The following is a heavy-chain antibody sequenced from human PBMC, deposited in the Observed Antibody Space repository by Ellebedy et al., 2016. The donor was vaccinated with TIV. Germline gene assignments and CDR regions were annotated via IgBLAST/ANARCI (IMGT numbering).Heavy chain of an antibody. Sequence: SETLSLXXAVYVGSFSGYYWSWIRQLPGKGLEWIGEINHSGATNYNPSLKSRVTISADTSKNQFSLKLSSVSAADTAVYYCARGTVALPPRKYFDSWGQGTLVTVSS. D-gene: IGHD6-19*01. J-gene: IGHJ4*02. CDR1: VGSFSGYY. CDR2: INHSGAT. V-gene: IGHV4-34*01. CDR3: ARGTVALPPRKYFDS.